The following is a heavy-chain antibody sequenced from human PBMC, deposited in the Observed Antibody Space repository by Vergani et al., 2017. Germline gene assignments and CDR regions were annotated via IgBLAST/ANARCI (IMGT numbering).Heavy chain of an antibody. D-gene: IGHD1-14*01. J-gene: IGHJ4*02. V-gene: IGHV3-74*01. Sequence: EVQLVESGGGLVQPGGSLRLSCAASGFTFSRHWMHWVRQAPGKGLVWVSRVNPEGTNTPYADSVKGRFTISRDNAKNMMYLQLNSLRDEDTAVYYCASDGLIDAEGTELDYWGQGTLVTVSS. CDR3: ASDGLIDAEGTELDY. CDR2: VNPEGTNT. CDR1: GFTFSRHW.